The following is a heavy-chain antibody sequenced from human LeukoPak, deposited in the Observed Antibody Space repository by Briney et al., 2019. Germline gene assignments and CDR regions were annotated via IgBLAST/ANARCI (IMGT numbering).Heavy chain of an antibody. CDR3: AKDVVPDSGWDLDH. Sequence: PGGSLRLSCAASGFTFSTYSMTWVRQAPGKGLEWVSSIYNSGARTFYADSVKGRFTVSRDNSENTLYLEMNSLRAEDTAIYFCAKDVVPDSGWDLDHWGQGTLVTVSS. CDR1: GFTFSTYS. V-gene: IGHV3-23*01. D-gene: IGHD6-19*01. CDR2: IYNSGART. J-gene: IGHJ4*02.